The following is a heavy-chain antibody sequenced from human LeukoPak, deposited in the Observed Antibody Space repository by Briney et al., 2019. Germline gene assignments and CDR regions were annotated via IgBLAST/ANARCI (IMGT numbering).Heavy chain of an antibody. CDR1: GFTFNSYE. J-gene: IGHJ4*02. D-gene: IGHD3-22*01. Sequence: GGSLRLSCAASGFTFNSYEMNWVRQAPGKGLEWVGRIKSKTDGGTTDYAAPVKGRFTISRDDSKNTLFLQMNSLKTADTAVYYCTTAYYYDRSGYPADYWGQGTLVTVSS. CDR3: TTAYYYDRSGYPADY. V-gene: IGHV3-15*01. CDR2: IKSKTDGGTT.